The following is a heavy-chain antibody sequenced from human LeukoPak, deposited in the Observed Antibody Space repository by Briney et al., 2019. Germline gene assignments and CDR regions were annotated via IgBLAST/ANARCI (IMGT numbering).Heavy chain of an antibody. CDR2: INHSGST. Sequence: SETLSLTCAVYGGSFSGYYWSWIRQPPGKGLEWIGEINHSGSTNYNPSLKSRVTISVDTSKNQFSLKLSSVTAADTAVYYCARATAQDYDFWSGRYYMDVWGKGTTVTVSS. J-gene: IGHJ6*03. V-gene: IGHV4-34*01. CDR3: ARATAQDYDFWSGRYYMDV. CDR1: GGSFSGYY. D-gene: IGHD3-3*01.